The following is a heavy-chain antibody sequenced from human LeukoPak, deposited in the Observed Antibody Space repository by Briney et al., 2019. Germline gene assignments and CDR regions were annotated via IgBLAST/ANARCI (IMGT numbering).Heavy chain of an antibody. Sequence: GGSLRLSCAASGFTFSSYWMSWVRQAPGKGLEWVALISYHGSNKYYADSVKGRFTISRDNSKNTLYLQMNSLRAEDTAVYYCARARRPEELGIHNWYFDLWGRGTLVTVSS. J-gene: IGHJ2*01. CDR2: ISYHGSNK. D-gene: IGHD7-27*01. V-gene: IGHV3-30*03. CDR1: GFTFSSYW. CDR3: ARARRPEELGIHNWYFDL.